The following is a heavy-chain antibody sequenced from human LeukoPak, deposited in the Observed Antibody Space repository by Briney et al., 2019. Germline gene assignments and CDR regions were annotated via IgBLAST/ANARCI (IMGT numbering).Heavy chain of an antibody. V-gene: IGHV3-23*01. CDR3: AKICGYDYALFDY. J-gene: IGHJ4*02. D-gene: IGHD5-12*01. CDR1: GFTYSSYA. CDR2: ISGSGGST. Sequence: GGSLRLSCAASGFTYSSYAMSLVRQAPGKGLEWVLAISGSGGSTYYADSVKGRFTISRDNSKNTLYLQMNSLSAEDTAVYYCAKICGYDYALFDYWGQGTLVTVSS.